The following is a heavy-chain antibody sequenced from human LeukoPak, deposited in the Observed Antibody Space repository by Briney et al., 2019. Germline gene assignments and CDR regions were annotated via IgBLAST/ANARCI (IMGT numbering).Heavy chain of an antibody. CDR2: IYYSGNT. CDR3: ARDSGTTGEVKFDP. CDR1: GVSISSSNSY. V-gene: IGHV4-39*07. D-gene: IGHD3-10*01. J-gene: IGHJ5*02. Sequence: SETLSLTCTVSGVSISSSNSYWGWIRQPPGKGLEWIGSIYYSGNTYYNASLKSQVSISIDTPKNQFSLKLSSMTAADTAIYYCARDSGTTGEVKFDPWGQGTLVTVSS.